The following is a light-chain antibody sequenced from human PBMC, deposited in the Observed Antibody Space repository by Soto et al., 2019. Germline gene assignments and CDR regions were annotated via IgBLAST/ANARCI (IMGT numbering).Light chain of an antibody. J-gene: IGKJ4*01. CDR2: GAS. V-gene: IGKV3-15*01. CDR3: QQYYDYPPLI. Sequence: EIVMTQSPATLSVSPGERATLSCRASRNINRKLAWYQQKPGQAPRLLISGASTRATGIPARFSGSGSGTEFALTLSSLQSEDFAVYYCQQYYDYPPLIFGGGTKVEI. CDR1: RNINRK.